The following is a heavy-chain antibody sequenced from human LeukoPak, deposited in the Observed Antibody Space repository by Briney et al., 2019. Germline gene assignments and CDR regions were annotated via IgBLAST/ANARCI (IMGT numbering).Heavy chain of an antibody. CDR1: GYTFTSYY. Sequence: GASVKVSFKASGYTFTSYYMHWVRQAPGQGLEWMGIINPSGGSTSYAQKFQGRVTMTRDMSTSTVYMELSSLRSEDTAVYYCARGAEELESGNGGWGDNWFDPWGQGTLVTVSS. D-gene: IGHD4-23*01. CDR2: INPSGGST. CDR3: ARGAEELESGNGGWGDNWFDP. V-gene: IGHV1-46*01. J-gene: IGHJ5*02.